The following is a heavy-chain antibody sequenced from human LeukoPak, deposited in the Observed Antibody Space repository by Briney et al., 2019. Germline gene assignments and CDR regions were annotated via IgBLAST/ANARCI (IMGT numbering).Heavy chain of an antibody. D-gene: IGHD2-15*01. CDR3: ARGKGYCSGGSCPNWFDP. CDR2: MNPNSGNT. J-gene: IGHJ5*02. Sequence: ASVKVSCKASGYTFTSYDINWVRQSTGQGLEWMGWMNPNSGNTGYAQKFQGRVTITRNTSISTAYMELSSLRSEDTAVYYCARGKGYCSGGSCPNWFDPWGQGTLVTVSS. CDR1: GYTFTSYD. V-gene: IGHV1-8*03.